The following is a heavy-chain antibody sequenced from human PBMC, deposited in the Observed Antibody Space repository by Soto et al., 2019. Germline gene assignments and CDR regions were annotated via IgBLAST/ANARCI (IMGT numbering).Heavy chain of an antibody. CDR2: ISYDGSNK. CDR1: GFTFSSYG. Sequence: PGGSLRLSCAASGFTFSSYGMHWVRQAPGKGLEWVAVISYDGSNKYYADSVKGRLTISRDNSKNTLYLQMNSLRAEDTAVYYCAKDRRFLEWLQYYYYYGMDVWGQGT. D-gene: IGHD3-3*01. V-gene: IGHV3-30*18. J-gene: IGHJ6*02. CDR3: AKDRRFLEWLQYYYYYGMDV.